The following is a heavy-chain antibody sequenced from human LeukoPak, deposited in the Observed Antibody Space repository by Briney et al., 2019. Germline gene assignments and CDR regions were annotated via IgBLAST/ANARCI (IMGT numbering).Heavy chain of an antibody. CDR1: GYTFTSYY. V-gene: IGHV1-46*01. Sequence: GASVKVSCKASGYTFTSYYMHWVRQAPGQGLEWRGISNPSGGSTSYAQKFQGRVTMTRDMSTSTVYMELSSLRSEDTAVYYCARDSKEGYDSSGYYPYWGQGTLVTVSS. CDR3: ARDSKEGYDSSGYYPY. D-gene: IGHD3-22*01. J-gene: IGHJ4*02. CDR2: SNPSGGST.